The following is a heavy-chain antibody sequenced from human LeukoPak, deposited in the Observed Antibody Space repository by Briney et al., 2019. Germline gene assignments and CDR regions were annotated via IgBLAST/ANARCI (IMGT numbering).Heavy chain of an antibody. Sequence: SETLSLTCAVYGGSFSGYYWSWIRQPPGKGLEWIGEINHSGSTNYNPSLQSRVTISVDTSKNQFSLKLSSVTAADTAVYYCARGPVWGYLDYWGQGTLVTDSS. V-gene: IGHV4-34*01. CDR1: GGSFSGYY. CDR3: ARGPVWGYLDY. CDR2: INHSGST. D-gene: IGHD1-26*01. J-gene: IGHJ4*02.